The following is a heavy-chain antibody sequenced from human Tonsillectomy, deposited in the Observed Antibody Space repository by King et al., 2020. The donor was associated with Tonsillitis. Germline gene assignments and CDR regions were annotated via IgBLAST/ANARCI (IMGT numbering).Heavy chain of an antibody. V-gene: IGHV5-51*01. D-gene: IGHD2-15*01. CDR2: IYPGDSDT. CDR1: GYSFPIYW. J-gene: IGHJ5*02. CDR3: ARSITPATDCTVGSCYITPLNL. Sequence: QLVQSGAEVKKPGESLKISCKGSGYSFPIYWIGWVRQMPGKGLEWMGIIYPGDSDTRYSPSFQGQVTISADKSIRTAYLQWSSLKASDTAMYYCARSITPATDCTVGSCYITPLNLWGQGTLVTVSS.